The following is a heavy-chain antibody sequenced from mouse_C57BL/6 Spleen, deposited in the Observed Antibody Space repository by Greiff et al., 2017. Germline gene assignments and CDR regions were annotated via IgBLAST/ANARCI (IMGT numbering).Heavy chain of an antibody. Sequence: DVQLQQSGPGLVKPSPSLSLTCSVTGYSITSGCYWNWIRQFPGNKLGWMGYITYDGSNNYNPYLKNRTSITRDTSKTQCVLKMSSVTTEDTATYYCARDEEGHFDVWGTGTTVTVSS. CDR3: ARDEEGHFDV. CDR2: ITYDGSN. J-gene: IGHJ1*03. D-gene: IGHD3-3*01. CDR1: GYSITSGCY. V-gene: IGHV3-6*01.